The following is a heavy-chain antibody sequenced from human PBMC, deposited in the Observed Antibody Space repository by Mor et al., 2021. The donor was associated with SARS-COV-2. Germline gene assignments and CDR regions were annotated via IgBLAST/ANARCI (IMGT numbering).Heavy chain of an antibody. D-gene: IGHD1-26*01. CDR3: ARDRGGSYMEDYFDY. CDR2: ISYDGSNK. Sequence: GLEWVAVISYDGSNKYYADSVKGRFTISRDNSKNTLYLQMNSLRAEDTAVYYCARDRGGSYMEDYFDYWGQGTLVTVSS. V-gene: IGHV3-30*04. J-gene: IGHJ4*02.